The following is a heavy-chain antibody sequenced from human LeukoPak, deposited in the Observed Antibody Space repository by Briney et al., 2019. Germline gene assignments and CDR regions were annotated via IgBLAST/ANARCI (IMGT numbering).Heavy chain of an antibody. Sequence: PGGSLRLSCAASGFTFRSNGMHWVRQAPGKGLEWVAFIRHDGSDKYYGDSVKGRFTISRDNPQNMVYLQMNSLRAEDTAVYYCARSMVGEWLFLALDIWGQGTKVTVSS. D-gene: IGHD3-3*01. CDR2: IRHDGSDK. CDR1: GFTFRSNG. J-gene: IGHJ3*02. CDR3: ARSMVGEWLFLALDI. V-gene: IGHV3-30*02.